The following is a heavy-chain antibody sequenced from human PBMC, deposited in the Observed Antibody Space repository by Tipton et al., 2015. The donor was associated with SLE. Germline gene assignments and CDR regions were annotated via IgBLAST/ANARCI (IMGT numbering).Heavy chain of an antibody. J-gene: IGHJ2*01. D-gene: IGHD3-3*01. V-gene: IGHV1-69*01. CDR3: ARDLRGYDFWSGYPRYFDL. Sequence: QLVQSGPEVKKPGSSVKVSCKASGDTFSNYAFSWVRQAPGHGLEWMGAIIPLFGTGDYAQNFQGRVTITADASTSTAYMELYSLRSEDTAVYYCARDLRGYDFWSGYPRYFDLWGRGTLVTVSS. CDR2: IIPLFGTG. CDR1: GDTFSNYA.